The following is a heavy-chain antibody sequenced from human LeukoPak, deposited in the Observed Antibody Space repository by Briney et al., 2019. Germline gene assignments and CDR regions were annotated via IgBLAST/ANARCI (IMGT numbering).Heavy chain of an antibody. V-gene: IGHV4-61*02. CDR2: IYTSGTT. Sequence: PSETLSLTCTVSGGSISSGSYYWSWIRQPAGKGLEWIGRIYTSGTTSYNPSLESRVTISLDLSKNQFSLRLSSVTAADTALYYCVREGPIRFLEQIDYWGQGALVTVSS. CDR3: VREGPIRFLEQIDY. CDR1: GGSISSGSYY. D-gene: IGHD3-3*01. J-gene: IGHJ4*02.